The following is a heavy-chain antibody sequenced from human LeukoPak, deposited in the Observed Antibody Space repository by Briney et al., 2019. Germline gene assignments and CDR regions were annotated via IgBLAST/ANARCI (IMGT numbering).Heavy chain of an antibody. D-gene: IGHD2-8*01. CDR1: GGPFSGYY. J-gene: IGHJ5*02. V-gene: IGHV4-34*01. CDR2: INHSGSF. Sequence: PSETLSLTCAVYGGPFSGYYWSWICQAPGKGLEWIGEINHSGSFNYNPSLKSRLLILVDTSKNQFSLKLSSVTAADTAVYYCARVTYCTTTSCHPLGWFDPWDQGTLVTVSS. CDR3: ARVTYCTTTSCHPLGWFDP.